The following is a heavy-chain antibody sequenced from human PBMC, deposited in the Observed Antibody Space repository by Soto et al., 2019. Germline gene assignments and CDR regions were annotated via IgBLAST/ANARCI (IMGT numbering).Heavy chain of an antibody. Sequence: EVQLVESGGGLVQPGGSLRVSCAASGFSFSNYRMHWVRQAPGKGLAWVSSINSDGSITSHADSVKGRFTISRDNAKNTVYLQMSSLRAEDTAVYYCARGSRDILLMVHARSYNYGMDVWGQGTAVTVSS. V-gene: IGHV3-74*01. CDR2: INSDGSIT. CDR1: GFSFSNYR. J-gene: IGHJ6*02. D-gene: IGHD2-8*01. CDR3: ARGSRDILLMVHARSYNYGMDV.